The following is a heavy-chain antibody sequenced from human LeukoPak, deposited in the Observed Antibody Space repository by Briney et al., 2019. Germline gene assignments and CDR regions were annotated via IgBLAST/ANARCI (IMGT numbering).Heavy chain of an antibody. Sequence: ASVKVSCKASGYTFTSYGISWVRQAPGQGLEWMGWISAYNGNTNYAQKFQGRVTMTRNTSISTAYMELSSLRSEDTAVYYCARVCIAAAGSGPLVAFDIWGQGTMVTVSS. CDR2: ISAYNGNT. CDR1: GYTFTSYG. J-gene: IGHJ3*02. CDR3: ARVCIAAAGSGPLVAFDI. D-gene: IGHD6-13*01. V-gene: IGHV1-18*01.